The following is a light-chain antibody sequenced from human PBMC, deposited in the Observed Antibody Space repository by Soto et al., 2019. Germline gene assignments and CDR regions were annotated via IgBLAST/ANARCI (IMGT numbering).Light chain of an antibody. V-gene: IGKV1-27*01. CDR3: QDYKSATRT. Sequence: DIQMTQSPSSLSASIGDRVTISCRASQGISNSLAWYQQKAGEVPKLLIYAASTSHSGVPSRFRGSGSGTDFTLTISSLQPDDVAHYYCQDYKSATRTFGQGTKVDIK. J-gene: IGKJ1*01. CDR1: QGISNS. CDR2: AAS.